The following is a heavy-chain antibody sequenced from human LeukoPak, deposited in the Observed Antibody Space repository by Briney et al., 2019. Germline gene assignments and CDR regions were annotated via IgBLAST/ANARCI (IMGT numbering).Heavy chain of an antibody. Sequence: EASVKVSCKASGYILTAYYIYWVRQAPGQGLEWVGRINPNSGGTDYAQNFQGRVTMTRDTSISTAYMELSRLRSDDTAVYYCARGYCSGGTCYLVENWLDPWGQGTLVTVSS. V-gene: IGHV1-2*06. D-gene: IGHD2-15*01. J-gene: IGHJ5*02. CDR1: GYILTAYY. CDR2: INPNSGGT. CDR3: ARGYCSGGTCYLVENWLDP.